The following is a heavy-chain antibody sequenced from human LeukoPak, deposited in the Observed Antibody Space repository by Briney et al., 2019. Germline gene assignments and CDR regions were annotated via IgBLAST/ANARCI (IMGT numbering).Heavy chain of an antibody. V-gene: IGHV1-46*01. D-gene: IGHD2-2*01. Sequence: GASVKVSCKASGYTFTSYYMHWVRQAPGQGLEWMGIINPSGGSTSYAQKFQGRVTMTRDTSTSTVYMELSSLRSEDTAVYYCARGVLPAAMRGVGDAFDIWGQGTMVTVSS. CDR3: ARGVLPAAMRGVGDAFDI. J-gene: IGHJ3*02. CDR2: INPSGGST. CDR1: GYTFTSYY.